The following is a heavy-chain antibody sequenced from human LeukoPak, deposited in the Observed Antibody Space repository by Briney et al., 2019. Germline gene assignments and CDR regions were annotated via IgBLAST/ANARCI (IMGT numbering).Heavy chain of an antibody. CDR3: ARVIGYSYGEYRARLDP. Sequence: GASVKVSCKASGYTFTGYYMHWVRQAPGQGLEWMGWINPNSGGTNYAQKFQGRVTMTRDTSISTAYMELSRLRSDDTAVYYCARVIGYSYGEYRARLDPWGQGTLVTVSS. CDR2: INPNSGGT. CDR1: GYTFTGYY. J-gene: IGHJ5*01. D-gene: IGHD5-18*01. V-gene: IGHV1-2*02.